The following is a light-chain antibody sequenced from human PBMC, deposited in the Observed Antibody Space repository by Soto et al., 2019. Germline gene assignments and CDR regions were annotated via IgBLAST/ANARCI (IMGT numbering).Light chain of an antibody. J-gene: IGLJ1*01. CDR2: EVS. V-gene: IGLV2-8*01. CDR3: SSYAGSNNFV. CDR1: SSDVGGYDC. Sequence: QSALTQPPSASGSPGQSVTISCTGTSSDVGGYDCVSWYQQHPGKAPKLMIYEVSKRPSGVPDRFSGSKSGNMASLTVSGLRAEDEADYYCSSYAGSNNFVFGTGTKVTVL.